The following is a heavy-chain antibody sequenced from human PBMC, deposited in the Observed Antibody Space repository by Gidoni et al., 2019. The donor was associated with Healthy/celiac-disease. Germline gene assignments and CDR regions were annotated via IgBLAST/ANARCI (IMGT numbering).Heavy chain of an antibody. Sequence: EVQLVESGGGLVKPGGSLRLSCAASGFTFSRYSMNWVRQAPGKGQEWVSSISSSSSYIYYADSVKGRFTISRDNAKNSLYLQMNSLRAEDTAVYYCARVGGDYYDSSGYYYFDYWGQGTLVTVSS. V-gene: IGHV3-21*01. CDR3: ARVGGDYYDSSGYYYFDY. CDR2: ISSSSSYI. D-gene: IGHD3-22*01. J-gene: IGHJ4*02. CDR1: GFTFSRYS.